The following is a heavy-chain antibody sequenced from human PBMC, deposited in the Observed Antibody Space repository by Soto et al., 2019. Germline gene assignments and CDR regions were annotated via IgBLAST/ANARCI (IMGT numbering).Heavy chain of an antibody. CDR1: GYTFTDYF. Sequence: SVKVSCKASGYTFTDYFIHWVRQAPGQGLEWMGGIIPIFGTANYAQKFQGRVTITADESTSTAYMELSSLRSEDTAVYYCARSWLDTIFGVVISWFDPWGQGTLVTVSS. D-gene: IGHD3-3*01. CDR2: IIPIFGTA. J-gene: IGHJ5*02. CDR3: ARSWLDTIFGVVISWFDP. V-gene: IGHV1-69*13.